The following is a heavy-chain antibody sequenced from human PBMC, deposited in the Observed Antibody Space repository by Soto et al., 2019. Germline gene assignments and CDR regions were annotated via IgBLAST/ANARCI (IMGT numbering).Heavy chain of an antibody. J-gene: IGHJ5*02. V-gene: IGHV1-69*13. CDR3: AGLPSVYSNFALNWFDP. D-gene: IGHD4-4*01. Sequence: VASVKVSCKASGGTFSSYAISWVRQAPGQGLEWMGGIIPIFGTANYAQKFQGRVTITADESTSTAYMELSSLRSEDTAVYYCAGLPSVYSNFALNWFDPWGQGTLVTVSS. CDR1: GGTFSSYA. CDR2: IIPIFGTA.